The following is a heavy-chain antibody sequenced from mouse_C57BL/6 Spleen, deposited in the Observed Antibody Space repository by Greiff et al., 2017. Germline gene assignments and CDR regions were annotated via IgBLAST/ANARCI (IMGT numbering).Heavy chain of an antibody. CDR3: ARSRYLYFDV. CDR1: GFTFSDYG. Sequence: DVQLVESGGGLVKPGGSLKLSCAASGFTFSDYGMHWVRQAPEKGLEWVAYISRGSSTIYYADTVKGRFTISRDKAKNTLYLQMTSLTSEDTARYYCARSRYLYFDVWGTGTTVTVSS. J-gene: IGHJ1*03. V-gene: IGHV5-17*01. CDR2: ISRGSSTI.